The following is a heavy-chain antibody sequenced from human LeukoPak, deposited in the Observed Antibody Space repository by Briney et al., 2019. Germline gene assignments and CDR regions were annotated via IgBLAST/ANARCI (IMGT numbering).Heavy chain of an antibody. CDR2: LYTSRST. D-gene: IGHD5-18*01. CDR3: ASGGRTWLQLWSTYYGIDV. CDR1: GGSLCRYL. J-gene: IGHJ6*02. Sequence: SEAPSLTRIVSGGSLCRYLWSLIRQRAGEGLGWGGRLYTSRSTHYNPSLKGRATMPVDTSKKQISLIVSSVTAAHTTVYFLASGGRTWLQLWSTYYGIDVWGQGTTGTASS. V-gene: IGHV4-4*07.